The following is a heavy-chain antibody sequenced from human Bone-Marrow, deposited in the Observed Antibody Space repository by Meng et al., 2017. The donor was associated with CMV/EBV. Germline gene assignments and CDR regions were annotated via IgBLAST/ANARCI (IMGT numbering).Heavy chain of an antibody. CDR2: ISSSGSTI. CDR1: GFTFSSYE. J-gene: IGHJ4*02. CDR3: ARTDYDFWSGYHNEFDY. V-gene: IGHV3-48*03. Sequence: GESLKISCASSGFTFSSYEMNWVRQAPGKGLEWVSYISSSGSTIYYADSVQGRFTISRDKAKTSLYLQMNSLSAEDTAVDFCARTDYDFWSGYHNEFDYWGQGTLVTVSS. D-gene: IGHD3-3*01.